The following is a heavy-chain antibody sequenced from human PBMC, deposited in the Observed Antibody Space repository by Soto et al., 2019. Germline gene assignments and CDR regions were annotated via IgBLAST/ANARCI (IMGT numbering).Heavy chain of an antibody. CDR3: ARGPRLEWWAAREGFDY. D-gene: IGHD6-6*01. CDR1: GGSFSGYY. J-gene: IGHJ4*02. CDR2: INHSGST. Sequence: SETLSLTCAVYGGSFSGYYWSWIRQPPGKGLEWIGEINHSGSTNYNPSLKSRVTISVDTSKNQFSLKLSSVTAADTAVYYCARGPRLEWWAAREGFDYWGQGTLVTVSS. V-gene: IGHV4-34*01.